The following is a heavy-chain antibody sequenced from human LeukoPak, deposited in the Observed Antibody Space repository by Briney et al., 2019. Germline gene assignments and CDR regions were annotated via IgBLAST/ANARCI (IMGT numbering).Heavy chain of an antibody. CDR2: IYPGDSDT. CDR3: ARWTDIVVVPAAGHYGMDV. J-gene: IGHJ6*02. V-gene: IGHV5-51*01. CDR1: GYGFTSYW. Sequence: GESLQISCKGSGYGFTSYWIGWVRPMPGKGLEWMGSIYPGDSDTRYSPSFQGQVTISADKSISTAYLQWSSLKASDTAMYYCARWTDIVVVPAAGHYGMDVWGQGTTVTVSS. D-gene: IGHD2-2*01.